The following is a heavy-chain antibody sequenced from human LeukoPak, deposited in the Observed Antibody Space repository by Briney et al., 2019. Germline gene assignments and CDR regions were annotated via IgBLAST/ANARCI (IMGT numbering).Heavy chain of an antibody. D-gene: IGHD3-16*01. CDR1: GYTFTGSY. J-gene: IGHJ4*02. Sequence: ASVKVSCKASGYTFTGSYMHWVRQAPGQGFEWIGWISPASGATKYAQNLQGRVTLTTDTSITTAYMELSSLTSDDTASYYCANEHGGWGQGTPVTVSS. CDR3: ANEHGG. V-gene: IGHV1-2*02. CDR2: ISPASGAT.